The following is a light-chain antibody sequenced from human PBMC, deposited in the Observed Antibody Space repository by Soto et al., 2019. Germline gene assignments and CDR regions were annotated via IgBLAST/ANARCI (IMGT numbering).Light chain of an antibody. CDR2: DVS. J-gene: IGLJ2*01. Sequence: QSALTQPASVSGSPGQSITISCTGTSSDVGGYNYVSWYQQHPGKAPNLMIYDVSNRPSGVSNRFSGSKSGSTASLTISGVQAEDEADYYYSSYTSSSTIDVVFGGGTKLTVL. V-gene: IGLV2-14*01. CDR3: SSYTSSSTIDVV. CDR1: SSDVGGYNY.